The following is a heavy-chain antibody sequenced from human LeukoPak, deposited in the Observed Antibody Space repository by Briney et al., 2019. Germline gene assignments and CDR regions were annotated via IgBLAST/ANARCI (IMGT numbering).Heavy chain of an antibody. J-gene: IGHJ4*02. CDR3: ARDRDWYSFDS. CDR2: IKQDGSEK. CDR1: GFTFSSYW. Sequence: PGGSLRLYCTASGFTFSSYWMDWVRQAPGKGLEWVANIKQDGSEKYYVDSVKGRFTISRDNAKNSLYLQMNSLRAEDTAVYYCARDRDWYSFDSWGQGTLVTVSS. V-gene: IGHV3-7*03. D-gene: IGHD6-19*01.